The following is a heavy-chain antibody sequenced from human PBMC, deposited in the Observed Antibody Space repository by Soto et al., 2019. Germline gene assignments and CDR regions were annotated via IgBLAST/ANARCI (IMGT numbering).Heavy chain of an antibody. J-gene: IGHJ4*02. D-gene: IGHD2-15*01. Sequence: PSETLSLTCDVSVGPMTGGYYWGWIRQSPGKGLEWIGSIYYGGTTYYNPSLRSRLAISIDTSKNQFSLRLSSVTAADTALYYCARGWYYFDVWGQGSLVTVSS. CDR2: IYYGGTT. CDR3: ARGWYYFDV. CDR1: VGPMTGGYY. V-gene: IGHV4-38-2*01.